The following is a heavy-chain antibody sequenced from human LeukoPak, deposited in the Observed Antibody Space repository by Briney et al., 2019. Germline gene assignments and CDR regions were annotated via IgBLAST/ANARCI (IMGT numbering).Heavy chain of an antibody. D-gene: IGHD2-15*01. CDR3: ARAQGYCSGSTCYGYFQY. J-gene: IGHJ1*01. Sequence: GGTPRPSCAASGVTSSIYSMNCGRQAPGKGLERISYISSSSSAIYYADSVKGRFTISSDNSKNTLYLQMNSLKAEDTAIYYCARAQGYCSGSTCYGYFQYWGQGTLVTVSS. V-gene: IGHV3-48*01. CDR2: ISSSSSAI. CDR1: GVTSSIYS.